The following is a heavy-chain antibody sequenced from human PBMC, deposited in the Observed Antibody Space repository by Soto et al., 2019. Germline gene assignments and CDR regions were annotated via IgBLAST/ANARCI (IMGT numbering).Heavy chain of an antibody. Sequence: QVQLVESGGGVVQPGRSLRLSCAASGFTFSSYGMHRVRQAPGKGLEWVAVISYDGSNKYYADSVKGRFTISRDNSKNTLYLQMNSLRADDTAVYYCAKDVVVGATTGLGDYYYYYGMDVWGQGTTVTVSS. CDR3: AKDVVVGATTGLGDYYYYYGMDV. CDR1: GFTFSSYG. D-gene: IGHD1-26*01. CDR2: ISYDGSNK. J-gene: IGHJ6*02. V-gene: IGHV3-30*18.